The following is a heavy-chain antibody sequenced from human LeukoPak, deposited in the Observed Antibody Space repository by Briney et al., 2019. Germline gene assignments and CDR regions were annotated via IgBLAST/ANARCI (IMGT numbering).Heavy chain of an antibody. CDR2: IYYSGST. CDR3: ARRTRDLSPGHYFDY. V-gene: IGHV4-59*08. CDR1: GGSISSYY. Sequence: PSETLSLTCTVSGGSISSYYWSWIRQPPGKGLEWIGYIYYSGSTYYNPSLKSRVTISVDTSKNQFSLKLSSVTAADTAVYYCARRTRDLSPGHYFDYWGQGTLVTVSS. J-gene: IGHJ4*02.